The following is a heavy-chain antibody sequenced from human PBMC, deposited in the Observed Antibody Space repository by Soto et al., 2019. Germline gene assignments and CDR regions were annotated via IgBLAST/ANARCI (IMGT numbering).Heavy chain of an antibody. J-gene: IGHJ3*02. Sequence: EVQLVESGGGLVKPGGSLRLSCAASGFTFSSYSMNWVRQAPGKGLEWVSSISSSSSYIYYADSVKGRFTISRDNAKNSLHLKMNSLGAGDTAVYYCAGDRGGDLKAFDIWGQGTMVTVSS. D-gene: IGHD3-10*01. V-gene: IGHV3-21*01. CDR3: AGDRGGDLKAFDI. CDR1: GFTFSSYS. CDR2: ISSSSSYI.